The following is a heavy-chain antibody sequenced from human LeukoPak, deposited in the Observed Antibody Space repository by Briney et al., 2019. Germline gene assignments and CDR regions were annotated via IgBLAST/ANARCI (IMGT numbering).Heavy chain of an antibody. CDR3: ARSDPRDYDILTGYYPYYFGY. Sequence: GSLRLSCAASGFTFSSYWMSWVRQAPGKGLEWVANIKQDGSEKYYVDSVKGRFTISRDNAKNSLYLQMNSLRAEDTAVYYCARSDPRDYDILTGYYPYYFGYWGQGTLVTVSS. CDR2: IKQDGSEK. CDR1: GFTFSSYW. V-gene: IGHV3-7*01. D-gene: IGHD3-9*01. J-gene: IGHJ4*02.